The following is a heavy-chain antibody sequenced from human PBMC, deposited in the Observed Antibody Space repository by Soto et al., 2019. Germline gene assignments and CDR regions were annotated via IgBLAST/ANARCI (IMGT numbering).Heavy chain of an antibody. CDR2: IYSGGST. V-gene: IGHV3-53*01. Sequence: GGSVRLSXAASGFTVSSNYMSWVRQAPGKGLEWVSVIYSGGSTYYADSVKGRFTISRDNSKNPLYLQMNSLRAEDTAVYYCARKRPGRITMVRGVIITDDAFDIWGQGTMGTVSS. D-gene: IGHD3-10*01. CDR1: GFTVSSNY. J-gene: IGHJ3*02. CDR3: ARKRPGRITMVRGVIITDDAFDI.